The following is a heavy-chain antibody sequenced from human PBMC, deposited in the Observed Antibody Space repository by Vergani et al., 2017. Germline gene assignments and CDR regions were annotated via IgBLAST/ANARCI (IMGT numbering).Heavy chain of an antibody. J-gene: IGHJ6*02. CDR2: INHSGST. CDR3: ARRRGISLAVWGMDV. Sequence: QVQLQQWGAGLLKPSETLSLTCAVYGGSFSGYYWSWIRQPPGKGLEWIGEINHSGSTNYNPSLKSRVTISVDTSKNQFSLKLSSVTAADTAVYYCARRRGISLAVWGMDVWGQGTTVTVSS. D-gene: IGHD2-15*01. V-gene: IGHV4-34*01. CDR1: GGSFSGYY.